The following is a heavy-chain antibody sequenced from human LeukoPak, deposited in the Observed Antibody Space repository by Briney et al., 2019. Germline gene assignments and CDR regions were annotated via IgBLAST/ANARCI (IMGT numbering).Heavy chain of an antibody. V-gene: IGHV3-74*01. J-gene: IGHJ4*02. CDR3: ARVVDTHFDY. CDR2: IKSDGSTT. Sequence: GGSLRLFCAASGFTFSSYCMHWVREARGKGLVWVSRIKSDGSTTTYADSVKGRFTISRDNAKNTLYLQMNSLRAEDTAVYYCARVVDTHFDYWGQGTLVTVSS. D-gene: IGHD5-18*01. CDR1: GFTFSSYC.